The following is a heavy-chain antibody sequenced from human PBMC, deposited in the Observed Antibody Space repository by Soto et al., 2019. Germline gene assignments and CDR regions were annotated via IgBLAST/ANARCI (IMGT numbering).Heavy chain of an antibody. V-gene: IGHV5-10-1*01. CDR2: IDPSDSYT. Sequence: EVQLVQSGAEVKKPGESLRISSKGSGYSFTSYWISWVRQMPGKGLEWMGRIDPSDSYTNYSPSFQGHVTISADKSISTAYLQWSSLKASDTAMYYCASLGSTVTYYPGDAFDIWGQGTMVTVSS. CDR3: ASLGSTVTYYPGDAFDI. D-gene: IGHD4-17*01. J-gene: IGHJ3*02. CDR1: GYSFTSYW.